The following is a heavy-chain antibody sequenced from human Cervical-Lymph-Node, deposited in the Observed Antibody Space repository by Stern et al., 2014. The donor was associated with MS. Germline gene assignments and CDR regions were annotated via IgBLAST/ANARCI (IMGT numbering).Heavy chain of an antibody. CDR2: IYPGDSET. D-gene: IGHD2/OR15-2a*01. CDR3: ARQENRHYYYNYNMDV. CDR1: GYSFSNYW. J-gene: IGHJ6*02. V-gene: IGHV5-51*01. Sequence: VQLVESGSEVKKPGESLKISCKGSGYSFSNYWIGWVRQMPGKGLEWMGIIYPGDSETRYSPSFQGQVTISADKSISTAYLQWSSLKASDTAIYYCARQENRHYYYNYNMDVWGQGTTVTVSS.